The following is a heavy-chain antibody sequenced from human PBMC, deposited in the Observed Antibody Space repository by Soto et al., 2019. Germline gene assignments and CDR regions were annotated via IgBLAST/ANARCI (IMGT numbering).Heavy chain of an antibody. D-gene: IGHD3-22*01. V-gene: IGHV1-69*06. CDR2: IIPIFGTA. Sequence: SVKVSCKASGGTFSSYAISWVRQAPGQGLEWMGGIIPIFGTANYAQKFQGRVTITADKSTSTAYMELSSLRSEDTAVYYCARVQSYYYDSSGYQYYYYYGMDVWVPETLLVTVSS. CDR1: GGTFSSYA. J-gene: IGHJ6*02. CDR3: ARVQSYYYDSSGYQYYYYYGMDV.